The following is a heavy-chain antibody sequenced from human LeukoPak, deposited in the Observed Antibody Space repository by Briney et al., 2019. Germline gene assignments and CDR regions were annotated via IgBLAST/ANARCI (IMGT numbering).Heavy chain of an antibody. CDR1: GFTFSSYG. CDR2: ISYDGSNK. J-gene: IGHJ6*02. V-gene: IGHV3-30*18. CDR3: AKGLPIVVVPAAIDYYYGMDV. Sequence: GGSLRLSCAASGFTFSSYGMHWVRQAPGKGLEWVAVISYDGSNKYYADSVKGRFTISRDNSKNTLYLQMNSLRAEDTAVYYCAKGLPIVVVPAAIDYYYGMDVWGQGTTVTVSS. D-gene: IGHD2-2*02.